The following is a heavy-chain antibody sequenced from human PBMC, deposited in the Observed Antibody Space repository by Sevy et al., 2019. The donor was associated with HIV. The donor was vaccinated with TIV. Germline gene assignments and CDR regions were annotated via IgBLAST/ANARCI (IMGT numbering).Heavy chain of an antibody. V-gene: IGHV3-53*01. J-gene: IGHJ3*02. CDR3: ARGLGAGDYYDSSGYYSDDAFDI. Sequence: GGSLRLSCAASGFTVSSNYMCWVRQAPGKGLEWVSVIYSGGSTYYADSVKGRFTISRDNSKNTLYLQMNSLRAEDTAVYYCARGLGAGDYYDSSGYYSDDAFDIWGQGTMVTVSS. CDR1: GFTVSSNY. CDR2: IYSGGST. D-gene: IGHD3-22*01.